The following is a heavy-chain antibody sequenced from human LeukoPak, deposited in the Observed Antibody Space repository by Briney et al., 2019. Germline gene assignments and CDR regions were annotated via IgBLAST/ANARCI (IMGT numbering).Heavy chain of an antibody. J-gene: IGHJ4*02. CDR2: IYYSGST. Sequence: SETLSLTCTVSGGSITSSSYYWGWIRQPPGKGLEWIGSIYYSGSTYYNPSLKSRVTISVDTSKNQFSLKLNSVTAADTAVHYCARGASRPDYWGQGTLVTVSS. V-gene: IGHV4-39*01. CDR3: ARGASRPDY. CDR1: GGSITSSSYY.